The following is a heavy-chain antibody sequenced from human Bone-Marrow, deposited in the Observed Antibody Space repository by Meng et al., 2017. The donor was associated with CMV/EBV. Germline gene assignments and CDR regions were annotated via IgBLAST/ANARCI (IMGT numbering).Heavy chain of an antibody. CDR2: ISYDGSNK. CDR3: ARFPPTTVTYYYYGMDV. J-gene: IGHJ6*02. Sequence: GGSLRLSCAASGFTFSSYAMHWVRQAPGKGLEWVAVISYDGSNKYYADSVKGRFTISRDNAKNSLYLQMNSLRAEDTAVYYCARFPPTTVTYYYYGMDVWGQGTTVTVSS. D-gene: IGHD4-17*01. CDR1: GFTFSSYA. V-gene: IGHV3-30*04.